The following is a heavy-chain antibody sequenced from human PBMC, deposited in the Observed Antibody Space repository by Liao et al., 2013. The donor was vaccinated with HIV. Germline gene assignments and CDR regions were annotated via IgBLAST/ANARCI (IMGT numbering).Heavy chain of an antibody. J-gene: IGHJ4*02. CDR3: ARDSYLHPAYFSDF. Sequence: QVQLQESGPGLVKPSETLSLTCSVSGDSINGYYWSWFRQPAGKRLEWIGRIYSSGSTFYNPSLEPRVSLSVDTSRNRFSLRLTSVTAADTAVYYCARDSYLHPAYFSDFWGRGLLVTVSS. CDR1: GDSINGYY. CDR2: IYSSGST. V-gene: IGHV4-4*07. D-gene: IGHD3-16*01.